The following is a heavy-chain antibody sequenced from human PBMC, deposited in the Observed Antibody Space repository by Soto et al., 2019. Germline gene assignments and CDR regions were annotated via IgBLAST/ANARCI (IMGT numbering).Heavy chain of an antibody. Sequence: GASVKVSCKASGGTFSSYAISWVRQAPGQGLEWMGGIIPIFGTANYAQKFQGRVTITADESTSTAYMELSSLRSEYTAVYYCARAGSYDILTGLQHYFDYWGQGTLVTVSS. V-gene: IGHV1-69*13. CDR2: IIPIFGTA. J-gene: IGHJ4*02. D-gene: IGHD3-9*01. CDR3: ARAGSYDILTGLQHYFDY. CDR1: GGTFSSYA.